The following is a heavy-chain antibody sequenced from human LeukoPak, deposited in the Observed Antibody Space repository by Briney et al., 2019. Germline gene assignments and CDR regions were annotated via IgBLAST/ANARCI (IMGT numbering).Heavy chain of an antibody. J-gene: IGHJ5*02. Sequence: GGSLRLSCAASGFTFSSYEMNWVRQAPGKGLEWVSYISSSGSTIYYADSVKGRFTISRDNAKNSPYLQMNSLRAEDTAVYYCARAGGYYDYHWGQGTLVTVSS. CDR1: GFTFSSYE. D-gene: IGHD3-3*01. V-gene: IGHV3-48*03. CDR2: ISSSGSTI. CDR3: ARAGGYYDYH.